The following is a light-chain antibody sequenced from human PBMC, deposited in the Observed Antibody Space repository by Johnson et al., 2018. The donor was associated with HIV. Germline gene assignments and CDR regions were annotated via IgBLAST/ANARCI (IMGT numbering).Light chain of an antibody. V-gene: IGLV1-51*02. CDR3: GTWDSRLNVYL. CDR2: EST. Sequence: QPVLTQPPSVSAAPGQKVTISCSGSNSNIGNNYVSWYQQLPGTAPKLIIYESTNRPSGIPDRFSGSKSGTSATRGISGLQTGDEADYYCGTWDSRLNVYLFGPGTKVTVL. CDR1: NSNIGNNY. J-gene: IGLJ1*01.